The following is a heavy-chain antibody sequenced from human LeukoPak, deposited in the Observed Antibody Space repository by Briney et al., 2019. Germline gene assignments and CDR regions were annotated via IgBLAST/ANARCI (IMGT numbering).Heavy chain of an antibody. D-gene: IGHD2-8*01. CDR3: ARTSRGGVNLFDR. V-gene: IGHV7-4-1*02. Sequence: GASVTVSCMPSGYTFTSFYIHCVRQAPGQWLEWMGWTNTNTVNATYGQGFTGRFVLSLDTSVSTAYLQISGLKAEDTAVYYCARTSRGGVNLFDRWGQGTLVTVSS. J-gene: IGHJ5*02. CDR2: TNTNTVNA. CDR1: GYTFTSFY.